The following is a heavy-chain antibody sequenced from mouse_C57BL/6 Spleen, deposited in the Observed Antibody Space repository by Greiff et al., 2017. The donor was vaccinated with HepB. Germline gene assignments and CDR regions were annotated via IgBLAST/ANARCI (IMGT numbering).Heavy chain of an antibody. D-gene: IGHD3-2*02. CDR2: IYPGDGDT. V-gene: IGHV1-80*01. CDR3: ARREDSSGYGFAY. CDR1: GYAFSSYW. J-gene: IGHJ3*01. Sequence: VQLQQSGAELVKPGASVKISCKASGYAFSSYWMNWVKQRPGKGLEWIGQIYPGDGDTNYNGKFKGKATLTADKSSSTAYMQLSSLTSEDSAVYFCARREDSSGYGFAYWGQGTLVTVSA.